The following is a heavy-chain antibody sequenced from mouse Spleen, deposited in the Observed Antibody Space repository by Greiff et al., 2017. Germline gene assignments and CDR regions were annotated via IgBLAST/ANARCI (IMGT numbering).Heavy chain of an antibody. CDR3: ARTGRDHFDY. V-gene: IGHV5-9-1*01. J-gene: IGHJ2*01. CDR1: GFTFSSYA. CDR2: ISSGGSYT. D-gene: IGHD4-1*01. Sequence: DVKLVESGGGLVKPGGSLKLSCAASGFTFSSYAMSWVRQTPEKRLEWVATISSGGSYTYYPDSVTGRFTISRDNAKNTLYLQMSSLRSEDTAMYYCARTGRDHFDYWGQGTTLTVSS.